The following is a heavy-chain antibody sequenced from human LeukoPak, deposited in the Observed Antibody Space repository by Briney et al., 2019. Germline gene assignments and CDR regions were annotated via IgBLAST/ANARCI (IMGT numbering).Heavy chain of an antibody. Sequence: SETLSLTCTVSGGSISSYYWSWIRQPPGTGLEWIGYIYYSGSTNYNPSLKSRVTISVDTSKNQFSLKLSSVTAADTAVYYCARAQLPYDILTGYYPPYMDVWGKGTTVTVSS. CDR1: GGSISSYY. V-gene: IGHV4-59*01. J-gene: IGHJ6*03. CDR3: ARAQLPYDILTGYYPPYMDV. D-gene: IGHD3-9*01. CDR2: IYYSGST.